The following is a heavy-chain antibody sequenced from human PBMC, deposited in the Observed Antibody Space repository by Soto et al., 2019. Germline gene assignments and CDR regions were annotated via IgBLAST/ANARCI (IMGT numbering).Heavy chain of an antibody. V-gene: IGHV3-53*01. Sequence: GGSLRLSCAASGFTVSSNYMSWVRQAPGKGLEWVSVIYSGGSTYYADSVKGRFTISRDNSKNTLYLQMNSLRAEDTAVYYCARGATIFGVVTLYGMDVWGQGTRVTVSS. CDR3: ARGATIFGVVTLYGMDV. D-gene: IGHD3-3*01. CDR1: GFTVSSNY. CDR2: IYSGGST. J-gene: IGHJ6*02.